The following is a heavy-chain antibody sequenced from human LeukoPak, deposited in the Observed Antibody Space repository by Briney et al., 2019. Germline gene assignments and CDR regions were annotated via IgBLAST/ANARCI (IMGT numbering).Heavy chain of an antibody. J-gene: IGHJ4*02. Sequence: SETLSLTCTVSGGSISSYYWSWIRQPPGKGLEWIGEINHSGSTNYNPSLKSRVTISVDTSKNQFSLKLSSVTAADTAVYYCARVRWIQLWFDYWGQGTLVTVSS. D-gene: IGHD5-18*01. CDR1: GGSISSYY. CDR2: INHSGST. CDR3: ARVRWIQLWFDY. V-gene: IGHV4-34*01.